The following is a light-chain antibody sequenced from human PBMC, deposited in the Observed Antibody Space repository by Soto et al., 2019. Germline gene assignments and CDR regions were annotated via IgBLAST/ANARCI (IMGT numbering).Light chain of an antibody. J-gene: IGKJ5*01. Sequence: EIVLTQSPDTLSLSPGERATLSCRASQSVSGYLGWYQQKPGQAHRLLIYDASNRASGVPARFRGRGSGTDFTLTISSLEPEDSAVYYCQQRNMWPITFGQGTRLEIK. CDR3: QQRNMWPIT. CDR1: QSVSGY. V-gene: IGKV3-11*01. CDR2: DAS.